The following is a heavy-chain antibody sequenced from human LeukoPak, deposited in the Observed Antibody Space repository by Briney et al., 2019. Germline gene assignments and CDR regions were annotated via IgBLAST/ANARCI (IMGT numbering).Heavy chain of an antibody. V-gene: IGHV4-39*01. J-gene: IGHJ4*02. CDR3: ARLGEYRRYDY. CDR1: GGSFSCGSYY. Sequence: SETLSLTCTVSGGSFSCGSYYWDWIRQPPGKGREWNGSIYYSGSTYYNPSLKSRVTLSVDTSKNQFSLRLSSETAADTALYYCARLGEYRRYDYWGQGTLVTVSP. D-gene: IGHD5-12*01. CDR2: IYYSGST.